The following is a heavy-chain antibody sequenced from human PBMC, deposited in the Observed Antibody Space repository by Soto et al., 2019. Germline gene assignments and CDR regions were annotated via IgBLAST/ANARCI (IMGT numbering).Heavy chain of an antibody. D-gene: IGHD2-2*01. CDR2: IKSKTDGGTT. Sequence: GGSLRLSCAASGFTFSNAWMNWVRQAPGKGLEWVGRIKSKTDGGTTDYAEPVKGRFTISRDDSKNTLYLQMNSLKTEDTAVYYCTTLSEVVPELGDNWFDPWGQGTLVTVSS. CDR3: TTLSEVVPELGDNWFDP. V-gene: IGHV3-15*07. CDR1: GFTFSNAW. J-gene: IGHJ5*02.